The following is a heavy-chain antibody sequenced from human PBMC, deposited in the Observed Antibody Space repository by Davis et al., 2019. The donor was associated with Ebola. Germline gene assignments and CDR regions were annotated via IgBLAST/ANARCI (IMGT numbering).Heavy chain of an antibody. Sequence: PGGSLRLSCAASGFTFDDYAMHWVRQAPGKGLEWVSGISWNSGSIGYADSVKGRFTISRDNAKNSLYLQMNSLRAEDTALYYCAKGPFGMVGWFDPWGQGTLVTVSS. CDR3: AKGPFGMVGWFDP. D-gene: IGHD3-10*01. J-gene: IGHJ5*02. CDR1: GFTFDDYA. V-gene: IGHV3-9*01. CDR2: ISWNSGSI.